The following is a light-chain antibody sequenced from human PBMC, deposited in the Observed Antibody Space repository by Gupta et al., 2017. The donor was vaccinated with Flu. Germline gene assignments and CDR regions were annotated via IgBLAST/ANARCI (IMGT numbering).Light chain of an antibody. V-gene: IGLV1-47*01. CDR2: RNN. Sequence: HSVLTQPPSASGTPGQGVTLSCSGSSSNIGSNYVYWYQQLPGTAPKLLIYRNNQRPSGVPDRFAGSKSGTSASLAISGLRSEDEADYYCAAWDDSLSGRVFGGGTQMTV. CDR1: SSNIGSNY. J-gene: IGLJ3*02. CDR3: AAWDDSLSGRV.